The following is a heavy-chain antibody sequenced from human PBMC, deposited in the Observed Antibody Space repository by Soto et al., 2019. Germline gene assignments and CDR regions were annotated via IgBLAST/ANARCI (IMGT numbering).Heavy chain of an antibody. Sequence: TVSGGSISTYYWNWIRQPAGKRLEWLGRIYTSGYTKYNPSLKSRVTMSLDTSKRQFSLKLSSVTAADTAVYYCARETVAGTDSWFDPWGQGILVTVSS. J-gene: IGHJ5*02. CDR2: IYTSGYT. V-gene: IGHV4-4*07. D-gene: IGHD6-19*01. CDR3: ARETVAGTDSWFDP. CDR1: GGSISTYY.